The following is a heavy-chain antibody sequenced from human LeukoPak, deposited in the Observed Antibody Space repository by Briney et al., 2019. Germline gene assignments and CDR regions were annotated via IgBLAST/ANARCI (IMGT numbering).Heavy chain of an antibody. CDR2: IYYSGST. V-gene: IGHV4-30-4*01. J-gene: IGHJ3*02. CDR1: GGSISSGDYY. Sequence: KPSETLSLTCTVSGGSISSGDYYWSWIRQPPGKGLEWIGYIYYSGSTYYNPSLKSRATISVDTSKSQFSLKLSSVTAADTAVYYCVRDCGGDCDAFDIWGQGTMVTVSS. D-gene: IGHD2-21*02. CDR3: VRDCGGDCDAFDI.